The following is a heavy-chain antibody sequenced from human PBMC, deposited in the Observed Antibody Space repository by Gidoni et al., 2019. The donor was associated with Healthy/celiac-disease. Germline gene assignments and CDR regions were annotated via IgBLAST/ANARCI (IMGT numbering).Heavy chain of an antibody. Sequence: QLQLQESGSGLVKPSQTLSLTCAVSGGSISSGGYSWSWIRQPPGKGLEWIGYIYHSGSTYYNPSLKSRVTISVDRSKNQFSLKLSSVTAADTAVYYCARVAPLSRGYYFDYWGQGTLVTVSS. J-gene: IGHJ4*02. V-gene: IGHV4-30-2*01. D-gene: IGHD3-10*01. CDR2: IYHSGST. CDR3: ARVAPLSRGYYFDY. CDR1: GGSISSGGYS.